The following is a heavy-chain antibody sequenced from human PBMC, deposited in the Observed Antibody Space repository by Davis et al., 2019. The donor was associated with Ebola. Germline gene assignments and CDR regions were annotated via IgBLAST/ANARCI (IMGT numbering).Heavy chain of an antibody. D-gene: IGHD5-12*01. CDR3: ASIVATTNPPYYYYGMDV. J-gene: IGHJ6*02. V-gene: IGHV1-18*01. CDR1: GYSFTDDG. CDR2: ISTYNGNT. Sequence: AASVKVSCKASGYSFTDDGISWVRQAPGQGLEWMGWISTYNGNTNYAQKLQGRVTMTTDTSTSTAYMELRSLRSDDTAVYYCASIVATTNPPYYYYGMDVWGQGTTVTVSS.